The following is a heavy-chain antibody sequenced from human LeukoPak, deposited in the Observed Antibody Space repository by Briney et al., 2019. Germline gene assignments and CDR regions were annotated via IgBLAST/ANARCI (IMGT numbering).Heavy chain of an antibody. Sequence: SETLSLTCAVYGGSFSGYYWSWIRQPPGKGLEWIGEINHSGSINYNPSLKSRVTISVDTSKNQFSLKLSSVTAADTAVYYCARGGQRPHFQFDYWGQGTLVTVSS. CDR2: INHSGSI. J-gene: IGHJ4*02. CDR1: GGSFSGYY. V-gene: IGHV4-34*01. CDR3: ARGGQRPHFQFDY. D-gene: IGHD3-3*02.